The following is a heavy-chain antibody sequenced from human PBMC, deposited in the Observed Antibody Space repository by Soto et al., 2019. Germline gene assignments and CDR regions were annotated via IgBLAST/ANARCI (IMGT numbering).Heavy chain of an antibody. CDR3: ARTEHIVVVVAATDYFDY. CDR1: GGSFSGYY. Sequence: SETLSLTCAVYGGSFSGYYWSWIRQPPGKGLEWIGEINHSGSTNYNPSLKSRVTISVDTSKNQFSLKLSSVTAADTAVYYCARTEHIVVVVAATDYFDYWGQGTLVTVSS. V-gene: IGHV4-34*01. D-gene: IGHD2-15*01. CDR2: INHSGST. J-gene: IGHJ4*02.